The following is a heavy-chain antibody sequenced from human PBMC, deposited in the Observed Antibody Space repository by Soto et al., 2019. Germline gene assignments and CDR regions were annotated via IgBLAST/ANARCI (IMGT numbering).Heavy chain of an antibody. J-gene: IGHJ4*02. D-gene: IGHD5-18*01. CDR3: ARVGYSNSSDDLDH. CDR1: GFTFSDYY. V-gene: IGHV3-11*01. CDR2: ISRGERSV. Sequence: GGSLSLSCAASGFTFSDYYMSWIRQAPGKGLEWISYISRGERSVYYADSVKGRFTISRDNAKNSVYLQMNSLRVDDTAIYYCARVGYSNSSDDLDHWGQGTLVTVSS.